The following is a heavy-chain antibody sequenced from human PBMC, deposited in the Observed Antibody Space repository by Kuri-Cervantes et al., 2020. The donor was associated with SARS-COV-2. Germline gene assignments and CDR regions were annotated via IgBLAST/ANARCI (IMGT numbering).Heavy chain of an antibody. D-gene: IGHD3-22*01. V-gene: IGHV4-59*12. CDR2: IYYSGST. CDR3: ARGKAEVNMIVLVITSGAYYFDY. Sequence: WVRQASGKGLEWIGYIYYSGSTNYNPSLKSRVAISVDTSKNQFSLKLSSVTAADTAVYYCARGKAEVNMIVLVITSGAYYFDYWGQGSLVTVSS. J-gene: IGHJ4*02.